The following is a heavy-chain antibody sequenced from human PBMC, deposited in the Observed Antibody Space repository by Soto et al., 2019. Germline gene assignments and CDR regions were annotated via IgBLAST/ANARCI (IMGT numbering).Heavy chain of an antibody. Sequence: EVRLVESGGGVIQPGGSLRLSCAASGVSVKTNYMSWVRQSPGKGLEWVSLFESGGSIYYADSVKGRFTISRDDFQNTLSLQMNSLRVEDTATYYCASTTVWKNAFEIWGKGTLVSVSS. CDR1: GVSVKTNY. V-gene: IGHV3-53*01. J-gene: IGHJ3*02. CDR3: ASTTVWKNAFEI. D-gene: IGHD3-16*01. CDR2: FESGGSI.